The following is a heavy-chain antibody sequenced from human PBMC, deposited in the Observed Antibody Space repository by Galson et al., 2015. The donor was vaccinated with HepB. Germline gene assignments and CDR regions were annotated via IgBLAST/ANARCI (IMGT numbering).Heavy chain of an antibody. CDR1: RGSFGSQP. V-gene: IGHV1-69*06. CDR3: ATNAGRRGIFFEY. Sequence: SVNVSCKGERGSFGSQPTGGVGQASRQPPEWMAQSNPLSGTKNYAQKFQGRLTIAADRSTSTVYMELSSLTSEDTAVYYCATNAGRRGIFFEYWGQGTLVTVSS. CDR2: SNPLSGTK. D-gene: IGHD3-10*01. J-gene: IGHJ4*02.